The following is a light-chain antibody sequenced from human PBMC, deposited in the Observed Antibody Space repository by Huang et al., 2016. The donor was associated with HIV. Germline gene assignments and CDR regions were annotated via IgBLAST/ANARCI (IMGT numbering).Light chain of an antibody. V-gene: IGKV1-NL1*01. Sequence: DIQMTPSPSSLPASVGDRVTITCRASQGISNSLAWYQQKPGKAPKLLLYAASKLESGVPSRFSGSASGTDYTLTISSLQPEDFATYYCQQYWSTPPATFGQGTKVEIK. CDR2: AAS. J-gene: IGKJ1*01. CDR1: QGISNS. CDR3: QQYWSTPPAT.